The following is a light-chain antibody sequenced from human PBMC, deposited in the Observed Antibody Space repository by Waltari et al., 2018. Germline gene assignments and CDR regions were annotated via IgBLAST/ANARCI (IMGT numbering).Light chain of an antibody. CDR2: AGS. CDR3: LQYGGFPAFPAT. V-gene: IGKV3-20*01. Sequence: EIVLTQSPGTLSLSPGERATLSCRASQSVKIDFLGWYHQKRGQAPRLVIYAGSTRATGTPDRFSGSGSGTDFTLSISRLEPEDFAVYYCLQYGGFPAFPATFGGGTNVEIK. J-gene: IGKJ4*01. CDR1: QSVKIDF.